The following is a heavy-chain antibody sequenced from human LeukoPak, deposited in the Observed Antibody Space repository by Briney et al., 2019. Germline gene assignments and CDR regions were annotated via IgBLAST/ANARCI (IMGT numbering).Heavy chain of an antibody. CDR3: ARALGCCSSTICLDY. J-gene: IGHJ4*02. D-gene: IGHD2-2*01. CDR1: GGTFSSYA. CDR2: IIPIFGTA. Sequence: SVKVSCKASGGTFSSYAISWVRQAPGQGLEWMGGIIPIFGTANYAQKFQGRVTITADESTSTAYMEQSSLRSEDTAVYYCARALGCCSSTICLDYWGQGTLVTVSS. V-gene: IGHV1-69*01.